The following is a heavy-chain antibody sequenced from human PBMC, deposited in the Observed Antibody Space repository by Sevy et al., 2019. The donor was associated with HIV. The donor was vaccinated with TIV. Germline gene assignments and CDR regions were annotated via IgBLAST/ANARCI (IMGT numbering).Heavy chain of an antibody. CDR1: GFTFSTYT. D-gene: IGHD3-10*01. Sequence: GGSLRLSCAASGFTFSTYTMNWVRQAPGKGLEWVSSISSSSNYIYYADSVKGRFTISRDNPKKSLFLQMNSLRAEDTAVYYCARPYGSGSWEAFDIWGQWTMVTVSS. CDR2: ISSSSNYI. J-gene: IGHJ3*02. CDR3: ARPYGSGSWEAFDI. V-gene: IGHV3-21*01.